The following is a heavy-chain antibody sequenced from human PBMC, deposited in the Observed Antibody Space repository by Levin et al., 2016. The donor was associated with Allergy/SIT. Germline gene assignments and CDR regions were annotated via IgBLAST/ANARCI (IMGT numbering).Heavy chain of an antibody. CDR3: VKSGSYRIDAFDM. CDR2: IRSKAYGGTT. J-gene: IGHJ3*02. V-gene: IGHV3-49*03. Sequence: GESLKISCTASGFTFGDYAMSWFRQAPGKGLECVGFIRSKAYGGTTEYAASVKGRFTISRDDSKSIAYLQMNSLKTEDTAVYYCVKSGSYRIDAFDMWGQGTMVTVSS. D-gene: IGHD1-26*01. CDR1: GFTFGDYA.